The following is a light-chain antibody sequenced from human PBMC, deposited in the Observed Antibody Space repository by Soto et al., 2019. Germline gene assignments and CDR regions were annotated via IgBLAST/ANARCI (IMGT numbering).Light chain of an antibody. V-gene: IGLV1-40*01. CDR2: GDS. J-gene: IGLJ3*02. CDR3: SSYIDTTTLV. CDR1: SSNIGAGYN. Sequence: QSVLTQPPSVSGAPGQRVTISCTGSSSNIGAGYNVQWYQQLPGTAPKLLIYGDSNRPSGVPDRFSASKSGTSASLAITGLQAEDEADYYCSSYIDTTTLVFGGGTKVTVL.